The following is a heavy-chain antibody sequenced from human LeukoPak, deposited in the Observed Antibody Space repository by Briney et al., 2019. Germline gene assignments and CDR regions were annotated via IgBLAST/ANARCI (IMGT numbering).Heavy chain of an antibody. Sequence: GASVKVSCKASGYTFTGYYMHWVRQAPGQGLEWMGWINPNSGGTNYAQKFQGRVTITRDTSISTAYMELSRLRSDDTAVYYCARGQRYFDWSRHYYYMDVWGKGTTVTISS. V-gene: IGHV1-2*02. J-gene: IGHJ6*03. CDR3: ARGQRYFDWSRHYYYMDV. D-gene: IGHD3-9*01. CDR2: INPNSGGT. CDR1: GYTFTGYY.